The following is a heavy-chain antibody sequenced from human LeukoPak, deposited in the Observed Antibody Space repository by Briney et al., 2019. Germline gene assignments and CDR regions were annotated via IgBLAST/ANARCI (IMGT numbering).Heavy chain of an antibody. Sequence: SVKVSCKASGGSFSSNTLSWVRQAPGQGLEWMGGITANVGTPSYAQKFQGRVTVTADESTSTIYLVVDSLRSDDTAVYYCARLVNWGPLGDYWGQGALVTVSS. CDR3: ARLVNWGPLGDY. CDR2: ITANVGTP. J-gene: IGHJ4*02. D-gene: IGHD7-27*01. V-gene: IGHV1-69*13. CDR1: GGSFSSNT.